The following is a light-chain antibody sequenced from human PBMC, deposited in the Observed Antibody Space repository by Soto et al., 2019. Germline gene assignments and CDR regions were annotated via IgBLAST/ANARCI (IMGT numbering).Light chain of an antibody. CDR3: AAWDDSLNVYV. CDR1: SSNIGSNT. V-gene: IGLV1-44*01. CDR2: SNN. J-gene: IGLJ1*01. Sequence: QSVLTQPPSASGPPGQRVTISCSGSSSNIGSNTVNWYQQLPGTAPKLLIYSNNQRPSGVPDRFSGSKSGTSASLAISGLQSEDEADFYCAAWDDSLNVYVFGTGTEVTVL.